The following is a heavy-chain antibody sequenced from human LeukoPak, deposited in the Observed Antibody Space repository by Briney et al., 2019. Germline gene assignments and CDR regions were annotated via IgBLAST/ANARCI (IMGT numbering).Heavy chain of an antibody. J-gene: IGHJ6*04. Sequence: GGSLRLSCAASGFSFSTYAMNWVRQAPGKGLEWISYIDSSSSTIYYADSVKGRFTISRDNAKNSLYLQMNRLRAEDTAVYYCAELGITMIGGVWGKGTTVTISS. CDR2: IDSSSSTI. V-gene: IGHV3-48*01. CDR3: AELGITMIGGV. CDR1: GFSFSTYA. D-gene: IGHD3-10*02.